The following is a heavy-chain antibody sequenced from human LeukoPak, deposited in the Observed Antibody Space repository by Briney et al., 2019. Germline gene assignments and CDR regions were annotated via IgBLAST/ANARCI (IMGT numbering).Heavy chain of an antibody. J-gene: IGHJ4*02. CDR3: AGGYCSGGSCFEWYYFDY. Sequence: ASVKVSCKASGYTFTSYYMHWVRQAPGQGLEWMGIINPSGGSTSYAQKFQGRVTMTRDTSTSTVYMELSSLRSEDTAVYHCAGGYCSGGSCFEWYYFDYWGQGTLVTVSS. V-gene: IGHV1-46*01. CDR2: INPSGGST. D-gene: IGHD2-15*01. CDR1: GYTFTSYY.